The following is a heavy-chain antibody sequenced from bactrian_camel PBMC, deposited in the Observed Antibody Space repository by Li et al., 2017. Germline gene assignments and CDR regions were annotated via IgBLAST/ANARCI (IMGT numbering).Heavy chain of an antibody. CDR2: MGSAGTI. Sequence: QVQLVESGGGSVQAGGSLGLSCTASGRRITHISMTWFRQAPGKEREGIAAMGSAGTIKYADSVKGRFTISKDNDKNTLYLQMSSLEPVDTAMYYCAAIYFGSAGNADRSKANDYRSWGQGTQVTVS. V-gene: IGHV3S53*01. CDR3: AAIYFGSAGNADRSKANDYRS. J-gene: IGHJ6*01. CDR1: GRRITHIS. D-gene: IGHD1*01.